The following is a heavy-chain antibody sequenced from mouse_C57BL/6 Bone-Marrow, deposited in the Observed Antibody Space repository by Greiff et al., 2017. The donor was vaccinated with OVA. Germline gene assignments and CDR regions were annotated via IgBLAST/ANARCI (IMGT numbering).Heavy chain of an antibody. CDR1: GYAFTNYL. V-gene: IGHV1-54*01. CDR3: ARSPWFAY. Sequence: QVQLQQSGAELVRPGTSVKVSCKASGYAFTNYLIEWVKQRPGQGLEWIGVINPGSGGTNYNEKFKGKATLTADKSSSTAYMQLSSLTSEASAVYFCARSPWFAYWGQGTLVTVSA. CDR2: INPGSGGT. J-gene: IGHJ3*01.